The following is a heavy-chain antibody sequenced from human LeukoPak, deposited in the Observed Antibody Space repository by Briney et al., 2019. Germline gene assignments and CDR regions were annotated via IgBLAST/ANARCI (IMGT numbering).Heavy chain of an antibody. CDR3: AKDLSQWLVRPLFDY. CDR2: ISGSGGST. CDR1: GFTFSSYA. D-gene: IGHD6-19*01. Sequence: PGGSLRLSCAASGFTFSSYAMSWVRQAPGKGLEWVSAISGSGGSTYYADSVKGRFTISRDNSKNTLYLQMNSLRAEDTAVYYCAKDLSQWLVRPLFDYWGQGTLVTVSS. J-gene: IGHJ4*02. V-gene: IGHV3-23*01.